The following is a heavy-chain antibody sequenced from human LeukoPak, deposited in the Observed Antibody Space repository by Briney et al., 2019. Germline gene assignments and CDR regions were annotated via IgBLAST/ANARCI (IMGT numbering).Heavy chain of an antibody. CDR3: ARHYYDILSGYSDAFDI. CDR1: GGSLSSYY. V-gene: IGHV4-59*08. D-gene: IGHD3-9*01. Sequence: SEALSLTCIVSGGSLSSYYWSWMRQPPGKGLEWIGYIYYSGSTNYNPSLKSRVTISVDTSKNQFSLKLSSVTAADTAVYYCARHYYDILSGYSDAFDIWGQGTMVTVSS. CDR2: IYYSGST. J-gene: IGHJ3*02.